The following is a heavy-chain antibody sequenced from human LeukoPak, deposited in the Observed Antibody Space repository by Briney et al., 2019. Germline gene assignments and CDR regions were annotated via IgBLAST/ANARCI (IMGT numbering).Heavy chain of an antibody. V-gene: IGHV4-38-2*01. D-gene: IGHD5-24*01. CDR3: ARVRDGYNFGYFDY. CDR2: IYHSEST. Sequence: SETLSLTCAVSGFSISSGYYWGWIRQPPGKGLEWIGSIYHSESTYYNPSLKNRVTISVDTSTNQFSLKLRSVTAADTAVYYCARVRDGYNFGYFDYWGQGTLVTVSS. CDR1: GFSISSGYY. J-gene: IGHJ4*02.